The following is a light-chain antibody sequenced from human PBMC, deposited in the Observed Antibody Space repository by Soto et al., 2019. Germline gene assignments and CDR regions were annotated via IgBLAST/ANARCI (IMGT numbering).Light chain of an antibody. CDR1: QDICTF. V-gene: IGKV1D-12*01. CDR3: YQYGSSPPT. CDR2: GAS. Sequence: DIQMTQSPSSVSASIGDTVTITCRASQDICTFFAWYQQKPGKAPKLLIYGASTLESGFPSRFSGRGSGTDFTLTISSLQPEDFVVFYCYQYGSSPPTFGQGTKVDI. J-gene: IGKJ1*01.